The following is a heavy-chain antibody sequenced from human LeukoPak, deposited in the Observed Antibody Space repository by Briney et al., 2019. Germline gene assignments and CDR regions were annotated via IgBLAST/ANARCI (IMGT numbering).Heavy chain of an antibody. V-gene: IGHV4-38-2*01. J-gene: IGHJ4*02. CDR1: GYSISSVYY. Sequence: SETLSLICAVSGYSISSVYYWGWIRQPPGKGLEWIGSIYHSGSTYYNPSLKSRVTISVDTSKNQFSLKLSSVTAADTAVYYCARRGVMAARLFDYWGQGTLVTVSS. D-gene: IGHD3-16*01. CDR3: ARRGVMAARLFDY. CDR2: IYHSGST.